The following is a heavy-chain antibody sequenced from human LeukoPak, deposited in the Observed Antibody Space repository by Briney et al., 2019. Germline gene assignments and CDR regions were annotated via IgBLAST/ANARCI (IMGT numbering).Heavy chain of an antibody. Sequence: PLETLSLTCTVSGGSIRSYYWSWIRQPPGKGLEWIGYIYYSGRTNYNPSLKSRVTISVDTSKNQFSLKLSSVTAADTAVYYCARAYSGYGQIDYWGQGTLVTVSS. CDR3: ARAYSGYGQIDY. D-gene: IGHD5-12*01. CDR1: GGSIRSYY. V-gene: IGHV4-59*01. J-gene: IGHJ4*02. CDR2: IYYSGRT.